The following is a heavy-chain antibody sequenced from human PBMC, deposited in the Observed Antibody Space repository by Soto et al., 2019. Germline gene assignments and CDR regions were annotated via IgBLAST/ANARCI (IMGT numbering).Heavy chain of an antibody. CDR3: ARDDRTISGAVTLDY. CDR1: GYSCKNYA. D-gene: IGHD3-3*02. CDR2: SNEGSGNT. V-gene: IGHV1-3*01. Sequence: QVQLVQSGPEVKRPGASVRISCRTAGYSCKNYAIHWVRQAPGKKLEWMGWSNEGSGNTRYSQKFQGRMSIARDTSASTSYLDLRSLTSEDTAIYFCARDDRTISGAVTLDYWGPGTLVTVSS. J-gene: IGHJ4*02.